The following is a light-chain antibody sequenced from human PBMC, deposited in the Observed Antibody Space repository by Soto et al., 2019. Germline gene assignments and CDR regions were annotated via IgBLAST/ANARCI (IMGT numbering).Light chain of an antibody. Sequence: EIVMTQSPAPLSVFPGERATLSCRASQSVSSNLAWYQQKPGQAPRLLIYGASTRATGIPARFSGSGSGTEFTLTISSLQSEDFAVYYCQQYNNWPRTFGQGTKVDIK. CDR1: QSVSSN. CDR2: GAS. V-gene: IGKV3-15*01. J-gene: IGKJ1*01. CDR3: QQYNNWPRT.